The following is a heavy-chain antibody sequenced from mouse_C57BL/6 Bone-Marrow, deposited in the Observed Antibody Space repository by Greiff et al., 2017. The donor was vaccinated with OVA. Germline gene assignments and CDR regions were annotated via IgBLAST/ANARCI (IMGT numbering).Heavy chain of an antibody. D-gene: IGHD5-5*01. J-gene: IGHJ2*01. CDR1: GYTFTSYW. Sequence: QVQLQQSGAELVKPGASVKLSCKASGYTFTSYWITWVQQRPGQGLEWIGDIYPGSGCINYNEKFKSKATLTVDTSSSTDYMRLSSLTSEDSAVYYCAREISYLYFDYWGQGTTLTVSS. V-gene: IGHV1-55*01. CDR2: IYPGSGCI. CDR3: AREISYLYFDY.